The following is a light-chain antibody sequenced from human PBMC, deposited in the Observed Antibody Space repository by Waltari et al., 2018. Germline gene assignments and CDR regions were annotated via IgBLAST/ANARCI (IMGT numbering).Light chain of an antibody. CDR2: DVS. V-gene: IGLV2-11*01. Sequence: QSALTQPRSVSGSPGQSVTIPCTGTSSDVGGYNYVSWYQQHPGKAPKLIIYDVSKRPSGVPDRFSGSKSGNTASLTISGLQAEDEADYYCCSYAGSLWVFGGGTKLTVL. J-gene: IGLJ3*02. CDR3: CSYAGSLWV. CDR1: SSDVGGYNY.